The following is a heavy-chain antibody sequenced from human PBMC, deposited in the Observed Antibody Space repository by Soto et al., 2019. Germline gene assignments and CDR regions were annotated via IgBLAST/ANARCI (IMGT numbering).Heavy chain of an antibody. Sequence: QVQLQESGPGLVKPSQTLSLTCTVSGGSISSGGYYWSWIRQHPGKGLEWIGYIFYSGSTYYNPSLKSRLTISVDTSKNQFSLKLSSVTAADTAVYYCARGYYDYIWGSYNPIDIWGQGTMVTVSS. J-gene: IGHJ3*02. CDR1: GGSISSGGYY. D-gene: IGHD3-16*01. V-gene: IGHV4-31*03. CDR3: ARGYYDYIWGSYNPIDI. CDR2: IFYSGST.